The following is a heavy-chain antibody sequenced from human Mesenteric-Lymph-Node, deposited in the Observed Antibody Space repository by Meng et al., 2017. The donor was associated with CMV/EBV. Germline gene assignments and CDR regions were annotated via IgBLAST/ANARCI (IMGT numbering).Heavy chain of an antibody. D-gene: IGHD3-10*01. V-gene: IGHV3-7*01. CDR2: IKQDGSEK. Sequence: GESLKISCTASGFTFSTYWLSWVRQAPGKGLEWVANIKQDGSEKYYVDSVKGRFTISRDNAKNSLYLQMNSLRAEDTAVYYCARLWPRITMVRGRGNWFDPWGQGTLVTVSS. J-gene: IGHJ5*02. CDR1: GFTFSTYW. CDR3: ARLWPRITMVRGRGNWFDP.